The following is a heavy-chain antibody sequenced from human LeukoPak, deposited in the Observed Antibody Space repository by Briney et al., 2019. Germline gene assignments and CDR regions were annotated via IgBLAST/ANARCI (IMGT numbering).Heavy chain of an antibody. J-gene: IGHJ4*02. CDR2: ILTSGST. Sequence: SETLSLTCTVSGGSISSYHWSWVRQPPGKGLEWIGYILTSGSTNYNPSLKSRFTISVDTSTNQFTLKLSSVTAADTAVYYCARVRVSGSYLYYFDYWGQGTLVTVSS. V-gene: IGHV4-4*09. CDR1: GGSISSYH. D-gene: IGHD1-26*01. CDR3: ARVRVSGSYLYYFDY.